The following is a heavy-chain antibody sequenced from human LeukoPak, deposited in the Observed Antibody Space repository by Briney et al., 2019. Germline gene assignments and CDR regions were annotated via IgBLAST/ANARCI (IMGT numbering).Heavy chain of an antibody. CDR3: ARDRNYYDSSGPPYYYSALDV. D-gene: IGHD3-22*01. CDR1: GGSISSYY. V-gene: IGHV4-59*01. J-gene: IGHJ6*02. Sequence: KPSETLSLTCTVSGGSISSYYWSWIRQPPGKGLEWIGYIYHSGNTYYNPSLKSRVTISIHNSKNQFSLKVNSVTAADTAVYYCARDRNYYDSSGPPYYYSALDVWGQGTTVTVS. CDR2: IYHSGNT.